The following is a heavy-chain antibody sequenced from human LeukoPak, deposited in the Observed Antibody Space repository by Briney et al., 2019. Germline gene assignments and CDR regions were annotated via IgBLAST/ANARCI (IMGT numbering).Heavy chain of an antibody. CDR1: GFTSSSYG. Sequence: GGSLRLSCAASGFTSSSYGMHWVRQAPGKGLEWVAVIWYDGSNKYYADSVKGRFTISRDNSKNTLYLQMNSLRAEDTAVYYCAKGGHDYRVLPYYYYYMDVWGKGTTVTVSS. J-gene: IGHJ6*03. D-gene: IGHD4-11*01. CDR2: IWYDGSNK. CDR3: AKGGHDYRVLPYYYYYMDV. V-gene: IGHV3-33*06.